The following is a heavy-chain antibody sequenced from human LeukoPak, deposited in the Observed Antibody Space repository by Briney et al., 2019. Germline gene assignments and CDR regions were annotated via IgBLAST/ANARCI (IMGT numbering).Heavy chain of an antibody. D-gene: IGHD6-13*01. V-gene: IGHV3-66*01. CDR3: ARDPRIAAGDTM. Sequence: GGSLRLSCAASGFTVSSTYMSWVRQAPGKGLEWVSVIYSGGSTDYADSVKGRFTMSRDNSKNTLYLQTNSLRAEDTAVYYCARDPRIAAGDTMWGQGTLVTVSS. CDR1: GFTVSSTY. CDR2: IYSGGST. J-gene: IGHJ4*02.